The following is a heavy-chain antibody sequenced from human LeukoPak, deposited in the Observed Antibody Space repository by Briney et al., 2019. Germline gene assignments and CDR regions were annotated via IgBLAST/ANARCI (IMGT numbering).Heavy chain of an antibody. CDR3: ARDQSGVWDAFDI. V-gene: IGHV4-39*02. J-gene: IGHJ3*02. CDR2: IYYSGST. CDR1: GGSISSSSYY. Sequence: PSETLSLTCTVSGGSISSSSYYWGWIRQPPGKGLEWIGSIYYSGSTYYNPSLKSRVTISVDTSKNQFSLKLSSVTAADTAVYYCARDQSGVWDAFDIWGQGTMVTVSS. D-gene: IGHD3-3*01.